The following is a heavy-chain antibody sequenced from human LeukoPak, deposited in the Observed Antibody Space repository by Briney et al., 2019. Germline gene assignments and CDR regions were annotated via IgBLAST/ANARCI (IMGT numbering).Heavy chain of an antibody. J-gene: IGHJ4*02. Sequence: SETLSLTCTVSGASVTTSYWSWLRQPPGKAPEWIGYIYYSGSPIYSPSLNSRVTISLDTSKNQFSLKLSSVTAADTAVYYCARVGVPGSFDYWGQGTLVTVSS. V-gene: IGHV4-59*02. CDR1: GASVTTSY. CDR2: IYYSGSP. D-gene: IGHD3-3*01. CDR3: ARVGVPGSFDY.